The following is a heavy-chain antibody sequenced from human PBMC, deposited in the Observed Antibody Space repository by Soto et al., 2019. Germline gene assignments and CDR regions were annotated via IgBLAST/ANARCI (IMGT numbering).Heavy chain of an antibody. CDR3: ARDGSGSYRGSYGMDV. J-gene: IGHJ6*02. CDR2: INPKSGGT. V-gene: IGHV1-2*04. D-gene: IGHD3-10*01. CDR1: GYSFTDYH. Sequence: EASVKVSCKASGYSFTDYHIHWVRQAPGQGLEWLGRINPKSGGTSTAQKFQGWVTMTTDTSISTASMELTRLTSDDTAIYYCARDGSGSYRGSYGMDVWGQGTTVTVSS.